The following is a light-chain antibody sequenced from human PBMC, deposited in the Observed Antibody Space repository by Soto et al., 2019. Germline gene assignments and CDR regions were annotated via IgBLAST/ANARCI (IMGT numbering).Light chain of an antibody. J-gene: IGKJ4*01. V-gene: IGKV4-1*01. CDR2: WAS. Sequence: DIVMTQSPDSLAVSLGERATIRCKSSQTISYTSINKTYLAWYQQRPGQPPKLLIYWASIRGSGVPDRLSGSGFGTDFTLTISSLQTEDVAVYYCQQYFSYPLTFGGGTKVDIK. CDR1: QTISYTSINKTY. CDR3: QQYFSYPLT.